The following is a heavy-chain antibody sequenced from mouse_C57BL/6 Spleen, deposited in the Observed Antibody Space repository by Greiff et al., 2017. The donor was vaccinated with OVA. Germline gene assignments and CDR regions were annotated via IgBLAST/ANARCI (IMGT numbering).Heavy chain of an antibody. CDR1: GYTFTDYY. Sequence: QVQLQQSGAELVKPGASVKISCKASGYTFTDYYINWVKQRPGQGLEWIGKIGPGSGSTYYNEKFKGKATLTVDKSSSTAYMQLSSLTSEDSAVYFCARERITTVVATDWYFDVWGTGTTVTVSS. D-gene: IGHD1-1*01. CDR2: IGPGSGST. V-gene: IGHV1-77*01. CDR3: ARERITTVVATDWYFDV. J-gene: IGHJ1*03.